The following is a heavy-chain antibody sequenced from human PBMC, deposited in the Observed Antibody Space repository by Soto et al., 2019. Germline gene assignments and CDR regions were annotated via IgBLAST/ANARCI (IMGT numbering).Heavy chain of an antibody. J-gene: IGHJ4*02. CDR2: IYYSGST. V-gene: IGHV4-30-4*01. CDR3: ATTQREMATIY. CDR1: GGSISSGDYY. Sequence: QVQLQESGPGLVKPSQTLSLTCTVSGGSISSGDYYWSWIRQPPGKGLEWIGYIYYSGSTYYNPSLRSRVTLSVDTSKNQFSLKLSSVTAADTAVYYGATTQREMATIYWGQGTLVTVSS. D-gene: IGHD5-12*01.